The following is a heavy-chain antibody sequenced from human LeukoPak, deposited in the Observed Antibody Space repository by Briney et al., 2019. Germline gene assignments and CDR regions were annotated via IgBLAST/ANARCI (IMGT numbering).Heavy chain of an antibody. V-gene: IGHV4-59*01. CDR2: IYYSGST. J-gene: IGHJ4*02. D-gene: IGHD3-10*01. CDR1: GGSISSYY. CDR3: ARAGGTYYYGSGSYPVDY. Sequence: PSETLSLTCTVSGGSISSYYWSWIRQPPGKGLEWIGYIYYSGSTNYNPSLKSRVTISVDTSKNQFSLKLSSVTAADTAVYYCARAGGTYYYGSGSYPVDYWGQGTLVTVSS.